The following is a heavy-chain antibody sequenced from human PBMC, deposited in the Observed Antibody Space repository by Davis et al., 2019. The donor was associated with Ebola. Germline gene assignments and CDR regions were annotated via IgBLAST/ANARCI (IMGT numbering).Heavy chain of an antibody. D-gene: IGHD6-19*01. Sequence: ASVKVSCKASGYTFTGYYMHWVRQAPGQGLEWMGWINPNSGGTNYAQKFQGWVTMTRDTSISTAYMELSRLRSDDTAVYYCARGEGIAVAYGVGYWGQGTLVTVSS. CDR1: GYTFTGYY. CDR2: INPNSGGT. CDR3: ARGEGIAVAYGVGY. J-gene: IGHJ4*02. V-gene: IGHV1-2*04.